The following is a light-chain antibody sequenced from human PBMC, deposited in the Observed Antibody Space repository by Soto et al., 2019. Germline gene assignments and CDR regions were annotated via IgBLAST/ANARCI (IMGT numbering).Light chain of an antibody. CDR1: SSDVGSYNY. CDR3: SSYSSSSTV. Sequence: QSALTQPASVSGSPGPSITISCTGTSSDVGSYNYVSWYQQHPGKAPKLMIYEVSTRPSGVSSRFSGSKSGNTASLTISGLQAEDEADYYCSSYSSSSTVFGTGTKVTVL. J-gene: IGLJ1*01. V-gene: IGLV2-14*01. CDR2: EVS.